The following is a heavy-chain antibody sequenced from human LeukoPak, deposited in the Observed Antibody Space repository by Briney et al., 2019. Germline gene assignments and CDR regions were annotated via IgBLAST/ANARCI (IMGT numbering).Heavy chain of an antibody. D-gene: IGHD4-23*01. V-gene: IGHV1-69*13. Sequence: SVKVSCKASGGTFSSYAISWGRQAPGQGLEWMGGIIPIFGTANYAQKFQGRVTITADESTSTAYMELSSLRSEDTAVYYCARDGHGGNSGDDYWGQGTLVTVSS. J-gene: IGHJ4*02. CDR3: ARDGHGGNSGDDY. CDR1: GGTFSSYA. CDR2: IIPIFGTA.